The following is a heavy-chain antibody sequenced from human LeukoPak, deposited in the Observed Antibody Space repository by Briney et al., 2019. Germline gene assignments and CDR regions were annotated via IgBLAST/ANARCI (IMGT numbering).Heavy chain of an antibody. CDR2: IYTSGST. CDR3: ARSGHTGKSGPFDY. CDR1: GGSISSYY. D-gene: IGHD4-23*01. V-gene: IGHV4-4*07. Sequence: PETLSLTCTVSGGSISSYYWSWIRQPAGKGLEWIGRIYTSGSTNYNPSLKSRVTISVDTSKNQFSLKLTSVTAADTAVYYCARSGHTGKSGPFDYWGQGTLVTVSS. J-gene: IGHJ4*02.